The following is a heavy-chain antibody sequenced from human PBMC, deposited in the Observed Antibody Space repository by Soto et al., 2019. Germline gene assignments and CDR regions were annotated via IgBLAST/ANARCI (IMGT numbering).Heavy chain of an antibody. V-gene: IGHV1-69*08. CDR1: GYSFRRYT. CDR3: ASEGDSLYAFEY. CDR2: IIPVPGTA. J-gene: IGHJ4*02. Sequence: QVQLVSSGAEVKKPGSSVKVSCKASGYSFRRYTISWVRQAPGQGLEWLGRIIPVPGTAHYAQKFQGRVTITADKSRGKAYLEVSSLTSQDTAVYYCASEGDSLYAFEYWGPGTRVRVSS. D-gene: IGHD3-16*02.